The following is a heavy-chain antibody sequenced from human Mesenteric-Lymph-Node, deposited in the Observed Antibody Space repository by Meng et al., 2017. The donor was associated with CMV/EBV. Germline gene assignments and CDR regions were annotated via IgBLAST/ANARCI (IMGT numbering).Heavy chain of an antibody. Sequence: TVSGAPISSGTYYWSWIRQHPGKGLEWIGYIYYSGSTYYNPSLKSRVTISVDTSKNQFSLKLSSVTAADTAVYYCARDLDRNWFDPWSQGTLVTVSS. CDR2: IYYSGST. CDR1: GAPISSGTYY. V-gene: IGHV4-31*03. J-gene: IGHJ5*02. CDR3: ARDLDRNWFDP.